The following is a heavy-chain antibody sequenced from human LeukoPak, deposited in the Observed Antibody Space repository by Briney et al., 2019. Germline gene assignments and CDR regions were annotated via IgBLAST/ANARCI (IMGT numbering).Heavy chain of an antibody. CDR1: GGSFSGYY. Sequence: SETLSLTCAVYGGSFSGYYWSWIRQPPGKGLEWIGGINHSGSTNYNPSLKSRVTISVDTSKNQFSLKLSSVTAADTAVYYCARDLVAGRPFDYWGQGTLVTVSS. D-gene: IGHD6-19*01. V-gene: IGHV4-34*01. CDR2: INHSGST. CDR3: ARDLVAGRPFDY. J-gene: IGHJ4*02.